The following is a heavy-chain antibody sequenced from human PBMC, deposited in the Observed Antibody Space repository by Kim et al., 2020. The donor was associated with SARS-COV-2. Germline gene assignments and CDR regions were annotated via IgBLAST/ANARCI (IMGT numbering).Heavy chain of an antibody. CDR3: ARDRSGYYYWSD. CDR1: GGTFSSYA. J-gene: IGHJ4*02. V-gene: IGHV1-69*13. D-gene: IGHD3-22*01. CDR2: IIPIFGTA. Sequence: SVKVSCKASGGTFSSYAISWVRQAPGQGLEWMGGIIPIFGTANYAQKFQGRVTITADESTSTAYMELSSLRSEDTAVYYCARDRSGYYYWSDWGQGTLVTVSS.